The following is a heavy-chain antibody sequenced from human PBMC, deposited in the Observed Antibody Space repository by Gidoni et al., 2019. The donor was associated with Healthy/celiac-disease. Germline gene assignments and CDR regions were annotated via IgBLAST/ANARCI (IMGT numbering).Heavy chain of an antibody. V-gene: IGHV3-23*01. D-gene: IGHD2-2*01. CDR2: ISGSGGST. J-gene: IGHJ3*02. CDR3: ANVPGLIVVVPAARGDAFDI. CDR1: CFAFSSYA. Sequence: EVQLLASGGGLVQPGGSLHISCAASCFAFSSYATRWCRQAPGKGLEWVSAISGSGGSTYYADSVKGRFTISRDNSKNTLYLQMNSLRAEDTAVYYCANVPGLIVVVPAARGDAFDIWGQGTMVTVSS.